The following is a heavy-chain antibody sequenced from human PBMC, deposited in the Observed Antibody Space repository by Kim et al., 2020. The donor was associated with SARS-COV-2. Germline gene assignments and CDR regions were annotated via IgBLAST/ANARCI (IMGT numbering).Heavy chain of an antibody. D-gene: IGHD2-15*01. J-gene: IGHJ4*02. CDR2: INPNSGDT. CDR1: GYTFTGYY. CDR3: AGVKRASASFFDS. Sequence: ASVKVSCKASGYTFTGYYIHWVRQAPGQGLGWLGRINPNSGDTNYAPKFQGRVTMTRDTSISTSYMDLSRLRSDDTAVYYCAGVKRASASFFDSWGQGTL. V-gene: IGHV1-2*06.